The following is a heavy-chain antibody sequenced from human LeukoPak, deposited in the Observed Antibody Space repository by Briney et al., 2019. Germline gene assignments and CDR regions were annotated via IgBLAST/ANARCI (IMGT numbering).Heavy chain of an antibody. J-gene: IGHJ5*02. Sequence: PSQTLSLTCTVSGGSISSGDSYWSWIRQPPGKGLEWFGYIYYSGSTYYNPSLKSRVTISVVTSNSPFSLRLRSVTAADPAVYHCARGPEYSGGWYESSNWFDPWGQGTLVTVSS. CDR3: ARGPEYSGGWYESSNWFDP. CDR1: GGSISSGDSY. CDR2: IYYSGST. V-gene: IGHV4-30-4*01. D-gene: IGHD6-19*01.